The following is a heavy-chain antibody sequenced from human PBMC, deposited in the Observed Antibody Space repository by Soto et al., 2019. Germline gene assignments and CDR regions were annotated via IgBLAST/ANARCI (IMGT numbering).Heavy chain of an antibody. CDR1: GGSISSGGYY. CDR2: TYYSGST. J-gene: IGHJ2*01. Sequence: QVQLQESGPGLVKPSQTLSLTCTVSGGSISSGGYYWSWIRQHPGKGLEWIGYTYYSGSTYYNPSLKSRVTISVDTSKNQFSLKLSSVTAADTAVYYCAREQMYGLRVVSFRYFDLWGRGTLVTVSS. D-gene: IGHD4-17*01. CDR3: AREQMYGLRVVSFRYFDL. V-gene: IGHV4-31*03.